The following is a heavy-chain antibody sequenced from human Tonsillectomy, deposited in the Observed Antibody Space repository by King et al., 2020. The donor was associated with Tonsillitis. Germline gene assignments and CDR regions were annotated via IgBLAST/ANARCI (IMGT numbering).Heavy chain of an antibody. CDR2: IKSKTDGGTT. Sequence: VQLVESGGGLVKPGGSLRLSCAASGFTFSNAWMSWVRQAPGKGLEWVGRIKSKTDGGTTDYAAPVKGRFTISRDDSKNTLYLQMNSLKTEDTAVYYCTTSYYYDSGGYWPLFDYWGQGTLVTVSS. CDR1: GFTFSNAW. CDR3: TTSYYYDSGGYWPLFDY. J-gene: IGHJ4*02. V-gene: IGHV3-15*01. D-gene: IGHD3-22*01.